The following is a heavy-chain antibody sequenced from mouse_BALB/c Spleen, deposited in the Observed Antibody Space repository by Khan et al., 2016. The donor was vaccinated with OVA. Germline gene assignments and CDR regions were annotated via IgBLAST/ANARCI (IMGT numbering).Heavy chain of an antibody. V-gene: IGHV1-7*01. J-gene: IGHJ2*01. CDR1: GYTFTTYW. CDR3: TRDRIDY. CDR2: INPTSGYT. Sequence: QVQLKQSGAELAKPGASVKMSCKASGYTFTTYWMHWVKQRPGQGLEWIGYINPTSGYTDYNEKFKDRATLSADKSSSTAYMQLSSLTSEDSAVNYGTRDRIDYGGQGTTRTVSS.